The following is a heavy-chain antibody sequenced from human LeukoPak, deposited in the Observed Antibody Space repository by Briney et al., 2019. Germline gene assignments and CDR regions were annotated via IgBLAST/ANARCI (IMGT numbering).Heavy chain of an antibody. V-gene: IGHV3-23*01. CDR2: ISGSGGST. D-gene: IGHD6-13*01. J-gene: IGHJ4*02. CDR1: GFTFSSYA. CDR3: AKDGLAAAGSPYYFGY. Sequence: GGSLRLSCAASGFTFSSYAMSWVRQAPGKGLEWVSAISGSGGSTYYADSVKGRFTISRDNSKNTLYLQMNSLRAEDTAVYYCAKDGLAAAGSPYYFGYWGQGTLVTVSS.